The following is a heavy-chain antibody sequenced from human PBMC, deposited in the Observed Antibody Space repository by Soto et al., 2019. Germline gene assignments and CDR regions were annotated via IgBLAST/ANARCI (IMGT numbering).Heavy chain of an antibody. J-gene: IGHJ4*02. CDR2: IDPSDSYT. D-gene: IGHD2-8*02. CDR3: TRHTGHDSSLDY. Sequence: GESLKISCQGSGYTFTCHWISCVLQMPGKGLEWMGRIDPSDSYTDYSPTVQGHVTMSADKSINTAYLQWSSLQASDTAVYYCTRHTGHDSSLDYWGQGTLVTVSS. CDR1: GYTFTCHW. V-gene: IGHV5-10-1*01.